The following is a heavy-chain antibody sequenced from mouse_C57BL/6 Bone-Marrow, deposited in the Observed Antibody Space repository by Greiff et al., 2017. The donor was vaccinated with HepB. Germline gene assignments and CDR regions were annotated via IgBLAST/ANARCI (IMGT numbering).Heavy chain of an antibody. D-gene: IGHD1-1*01. Sequence: EVHLVESGGDLVKPGGSLKLSCAASGFTFSSYGMSWVRQTPDKRLEWVATISSGGSYTYYPDSVKGRFTISRDNAKNTLYLQMSSLKSEDTAMYYCARPLYGSSLPYAMDYWGQGTSVTVSS. J-gene: IGHJ4*01. V-gene: IGHV5-6*01. CDR3: ARPLYGSSLPYAMDY. CDR1: GFTFSSYG. CDR2: ISSGGSYT.